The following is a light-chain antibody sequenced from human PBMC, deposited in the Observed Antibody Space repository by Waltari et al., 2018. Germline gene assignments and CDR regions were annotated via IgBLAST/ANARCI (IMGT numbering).Light chain of an antibody. CDR1: SSDVGGYKY. CDR2: DVS. V-gene: IGLV2-14*03. J-gene: IGLJ2*01. CDR3: SSYTSSTTLLLI. Sequence: QSALTQPASVSGSPGQSITISCTGTSSDVGGYKYVSWYQKHPGKAPKLLIYDVSNRPSGVSNRFSASKSGNTASLIISGLQAEDEADYYCSSYTSSTTLLLIFGGGTKLTVL.